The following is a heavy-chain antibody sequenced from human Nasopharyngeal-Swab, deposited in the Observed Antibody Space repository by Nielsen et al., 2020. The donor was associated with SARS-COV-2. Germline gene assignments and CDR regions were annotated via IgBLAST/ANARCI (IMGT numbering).Heavy chain of an antibody. CDR2: ISYDGSNT. CDR3: AKDQASFGHNFEKSTGEDY. V-gene: IGHV3-30*18. CDR1: GFTFRNYG. J-gene: IGHJ4*02. D-gene: IGHD5-24*01. Sequence: GGSLRLSCVASGFTFRNYGMHWVRQAPGKGLEWVAVISYDGSNTYYADSVKGRFTISRDKSKNTLYLQMTSLRPEDTAVYYCAKDQASFGHNFEKSTGEDYWGQGTLVTVSS.